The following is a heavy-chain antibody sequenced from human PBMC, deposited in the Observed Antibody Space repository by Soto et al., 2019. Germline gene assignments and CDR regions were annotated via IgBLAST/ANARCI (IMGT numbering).Heavy chain of an antibody. CDR3: AKVWGSYRYDAFDI. CDR2: ISWNSGSI. D-gene: IGHD3-16*02. V-gene: IGHV3-9*01. CDR1: GFTFDDYA. Sequence: EVQLVESGGGLVQPGRSLRLSCAASGFTFDDYAMHWVRQAPGKGLERVSGISWNSGSIGYADSVKGRFTISRDNAKNSLYLQMNSLRAEDTALYYCAKVWGSYRYDAFDIWGQGTMVTVTS. J-gene: IGHJ3*02.